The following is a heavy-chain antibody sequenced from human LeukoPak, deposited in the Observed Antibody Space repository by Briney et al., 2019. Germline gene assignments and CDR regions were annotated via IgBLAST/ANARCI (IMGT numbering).Heavy chain of an antibody. Sequence: PGGSLRLSCAASGFTFSSYGMHWVRQAPGKGLEWVAVISYDGSNKYYADSVKGRFTISRDNSKNTLYLQMNSLRAEDTAVYYCAKELLRYFDPAPFDCWGQGTLVTVSS. D-gene: IGHD3-9*01. V-gene: IGHV3-30*18. CDR3: AKELLRYFDPAPFDC. J-gene: IGHJ4*02. CDR1: GFTFSSYG. CDR2: ISYDGSNK.